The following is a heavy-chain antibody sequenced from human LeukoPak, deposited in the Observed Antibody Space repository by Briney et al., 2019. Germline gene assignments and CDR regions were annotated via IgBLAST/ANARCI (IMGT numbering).Heavy chain of an antibody. CDR3: ARADSSGYYLNSDAFDI. CDR2: IYSGGST. V-gene: IGHV3-53*01. Sequence: GGSLRFSCAASGFTVSSNYMSWVRQAPGKGLEWVSVIYSGGSTYYADSVKGRFTISRDNSKNTLYLQMNSLRAEDTAVYYCARADSSGYYLNSDAFDIWGQGTMVTVSS. D-gene: IGHD3-22*01. CDR1: GFTVSSNY. J-gene: IGHJ3*02.